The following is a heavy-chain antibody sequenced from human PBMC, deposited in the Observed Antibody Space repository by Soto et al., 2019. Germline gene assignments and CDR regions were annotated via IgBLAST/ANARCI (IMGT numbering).Heavy chain of an antibody. Sequence: EVQLLESGGGLVQPGGSLRLSCAASGFTFSSYAMSWVRQAPGKGLEWVSAISGSGGSTYYADSVKGRFTISRDNSKNRLYRQMYSLRAEDTAVYYCAKEARRNYDFWRGYYRVGDFDYWGQGTLVTVSS. CDR2: ISGSGGST. D-gene: IGHD3-3*01. J-gene: IGHJ4*02. CDR3: AKEARRNYDFWRGYYRVGDFDY. CDR1: GFTFSSYA. V-gene: IGHV3-23*01.